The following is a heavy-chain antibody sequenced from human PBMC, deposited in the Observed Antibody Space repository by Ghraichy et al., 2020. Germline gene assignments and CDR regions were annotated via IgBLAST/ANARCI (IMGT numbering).Heavy chain of an antibody. CDR2: IYYSGST. CDR3: ARSYGDYAENWFDP. Sequence: SETLSLTCAVYGGSFSGYYWSWIRQPPGKGLEWIGYIYYSGSTNYNPSLKSRVTISVDTSKNQFSLKLSSVTAADTAVYYCARSYGDYAENWFDPWGQGTLVTVSS. D-gene: IGHD4-17*01. CDR1: GGSFSGYY. V-gene: IGHV4-59*01. J-gene: IGHJ5*02.